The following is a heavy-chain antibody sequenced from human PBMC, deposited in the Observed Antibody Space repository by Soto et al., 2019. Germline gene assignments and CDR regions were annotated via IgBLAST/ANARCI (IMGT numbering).Heavy chain of an antibody. D-gene: IGHD3-10*01. CDR1: GASITTYY. CDR2: ISYSGST. Sequence: LSLTCSVSGASITTYYWSWIRQPPGKGLEWIGSISYSGSTKYNPSLESRVMISLDTSKNQFSLRLTSVTAADTALYYCARDWDSSGLFDPWGQGALVTISS. J-gene: IGHJ5*02. CDR3: ARDWDSSGLFDP. V-gene: IGHV4-59*01.